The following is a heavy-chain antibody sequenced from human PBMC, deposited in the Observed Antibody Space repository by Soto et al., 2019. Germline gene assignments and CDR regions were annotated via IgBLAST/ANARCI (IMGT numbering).Heavy chain of an antibody. D-gene: IGHD3-3*01. V-gene: IGHV1-8*01. CDR1: GYTFTSYD. CDR3: ARGGYDYDFWSGSTAFDI. CDR2: MNPNSGNT. J-gene: IGHJ3*02. Sequence: ASVKVSCKASGYTFTSYDINLVRQATGQGLEWMGWMNPNSGNTGYAQKFQGRVTMTRNTSISTAYMELSSLRSEDTAVYYCARGGYDYDFWSGSTAFDIWGQGTMVTVSS.